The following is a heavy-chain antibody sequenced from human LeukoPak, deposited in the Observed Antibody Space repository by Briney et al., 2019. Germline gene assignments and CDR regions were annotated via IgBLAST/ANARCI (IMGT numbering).Heavy chain of an antibody. CDR1: GYTFNNCY. CDR3: ARAYYERSAYRHAVYFDY. V-gene: IGHV1-46*02. Sequence: ASVKVSCKASGYTFNNCYMHWVRQAPAQGLEWMGIINPSDDSTRYAQKFQGRVTMTKDTSTNTVYMHLSSLSSDDTAVYYCARAYYERSAYRHAVYFDYWGQGTPVTVSS. CDR2: INPSDDST. D-gene: IGHD3-22*01. J-gene: IGHJ4*02.